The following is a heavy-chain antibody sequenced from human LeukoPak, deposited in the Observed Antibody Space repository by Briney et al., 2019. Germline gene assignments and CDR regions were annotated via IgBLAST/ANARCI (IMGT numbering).Heavy chain of an antibody. CDR2: IYYSGST. V-gene: IGHV4-59*07. D-gene: IGHD3-22*01. J-gene: IGHJ3*02. CDR1: GGSISSYY. CDR3: ATKGVVWGAFDI. Sequence: SDTLSLTCTVSGGSISSYYWSWIRQPPGKGLEWIGYIYYSGSTNYNPSLKSRVTISIDTSKNQFSLKLTSVTAADTAVYYCATKGVVWGAFDIWGQGTMVTVSS.